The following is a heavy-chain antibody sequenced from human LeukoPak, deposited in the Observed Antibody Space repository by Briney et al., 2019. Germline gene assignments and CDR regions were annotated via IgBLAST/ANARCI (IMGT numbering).Heavy chain of an antibody. CDR3: AKVRTTQLRYFDWLPSPYYFDY. D-gene: IGHD3-9*01. CDR1: GFTFDDYA. Sequence: GGSLRLSCAASGFTFDDYAMHWVRQAPGKGLEWVSGISWNSGSIGYADSVKGRFTISRDNAKNSLYLQMNSLRAEDTAVYYCAKVRTTQLRYFDWLPSPYYFDYWGQGTLVTVSS. CDR2: ISWNSGSI. J-gene: IGHJ4*02. V-gene: IGHV3-9*01.